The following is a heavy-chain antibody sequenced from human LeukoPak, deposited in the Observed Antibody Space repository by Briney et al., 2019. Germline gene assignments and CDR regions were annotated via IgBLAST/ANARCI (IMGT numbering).Heavy chain of an antibody. Sequence: GASVKVSCKVSGYTLTELSMHWVRQAPGKGLEWMGGFDPEDGETIYAQKFQGRVTMTEDTSTDTAYMELSSLRSEDTAVYYCATGLIAVAGTPLDYWGQGTLVTVSS. CDR1: GYTLTELS. V-gene: IGHV1-24*01. CDR3: ATGLIAVAGTPLDY. J-gene: IGHJ4*02. D-gene: IGHD6-19*01. CDR2: FDPEDGET.